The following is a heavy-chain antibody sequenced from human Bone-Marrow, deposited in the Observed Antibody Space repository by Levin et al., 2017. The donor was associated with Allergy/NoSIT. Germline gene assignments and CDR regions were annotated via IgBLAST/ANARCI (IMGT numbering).Heavy chain of an antibody. CDR1: GFTFNAYT. J-gene: IGHJ3*01. Sequence: RAGGSLRLSCAASGFTFNAYTMHWVRQAPGKGLEWVAMITNDGQKTYYADSVQGRFTISRDNSKNTLHLQVNTLRFEDTAVYYCGRVFWDGDPIDVWGQGTMVTVSS. CDR2: ITNDGQKT. CDR3: GRVFWDGDPIDV. D-gene: IGHD1-26*01. V-gene: IGHV3-30*04.